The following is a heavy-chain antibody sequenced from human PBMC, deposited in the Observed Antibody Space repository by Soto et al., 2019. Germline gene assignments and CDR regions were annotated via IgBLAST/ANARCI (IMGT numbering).Heavy chain of an antibody. CDR1: GGTFSSYA. D-gene: IGHD1-26*01. J-gene: IGHJ4*02. CDR3: ARDAGYSGSYPIHDYFDS. V-gene: IGHV1-69*13. Sequence: SVKVSCKASGGTFSSYAISWVRQAPGQGLEWMGGTIPIFGTTNYAQKLQGRVTITADASTSTAYMELRSLRSADTAVYYCARDAGYSGSYPIHDYFDSWGQGTLVTVSS. CDR2: TIPIFGTT.